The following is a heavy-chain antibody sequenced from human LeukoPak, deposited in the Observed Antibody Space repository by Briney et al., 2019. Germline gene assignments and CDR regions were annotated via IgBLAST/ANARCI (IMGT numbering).Heavy chain of an antibody. Sequence: PGGSLRLSCAASGFTFSSYEMNWVRQAPGKGLEWVSYISSSGSTIYYADSVKGRFTIFRDNAKNSLYLQMNSLRAEDTAVYYCARDGYNFFHWGQGTLVTVSS. CDR3: ARDGYNFFH. J-gene: IGHJ4*02. V-gene: IGHV3-48*03. CDR1: GFTFSSYE. D-gene: IGHD5-24*01. CDR2: ISSSGSTI.